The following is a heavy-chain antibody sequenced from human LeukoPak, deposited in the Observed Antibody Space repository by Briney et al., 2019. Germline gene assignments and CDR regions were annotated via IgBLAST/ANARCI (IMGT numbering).Heavy chain of an antibody. CDR3: ARELYSSGWYLGL. CDR1: GFTVSSSY. V-gene: IGHV3-53*01. CDR2: IYSGGST. Sequence: SGGSLRLSCAASGFTVSSSYMSWVRQAPGKGLEWVSLIYSGGSTYYADSVKGRFTISRDNSKNTLHLQMNSLRAEDTAMYYCARELYSSGWYLGLWGQGTLVTVSS. J-gene: IGHJ4*02. D-gene: IGHD6-19*01.